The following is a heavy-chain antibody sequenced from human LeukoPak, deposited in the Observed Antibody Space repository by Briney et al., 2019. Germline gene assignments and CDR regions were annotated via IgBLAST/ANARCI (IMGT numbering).Heavy chain of an antibody. V-gene: IGHV3-23*01. CDR1: GFTFTSYA. CDR3: AKDNVRWELRRPGY. D-gene: IGHD1-26*01. CDR2: ISGSGGST. Sequence: GGSLRLSCAGSGFTFTSYAMNWVRRAPEKGLEWVSAISGSGGSTYYADSVKGRFTISRDNSKNTLYLQMNSLRAEDTAVYYCAKDNVRWELRRPGYWGQGTLVTVSS. J-gene: IGHJ4*02.